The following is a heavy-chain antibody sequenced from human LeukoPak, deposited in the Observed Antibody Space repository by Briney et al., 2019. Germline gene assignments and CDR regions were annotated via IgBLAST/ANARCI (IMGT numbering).Heavy chain of an antibody. V-gene: IGHV3-30-3*01. CDR1: GFTFSSYA. J-gene: IGHJ6*02. CDR2: ISYDGSNK. Sequence: PGGSLRLSCAASGFTFSSYAMHWVRQAPGKGLEWVAVISYDGSNKYYADSVKGRFTISRDNSKNTLYLQMNSLRAEDTAVYYCARDRSGSGYYYYYGMDVWGQGTTVTVSS. D-gene: IGHD3-22*01. CDR3: ARDRSGSGYYYYYGMDV.